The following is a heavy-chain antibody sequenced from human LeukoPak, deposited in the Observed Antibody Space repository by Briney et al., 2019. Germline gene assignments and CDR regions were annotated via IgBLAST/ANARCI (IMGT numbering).Heavy chain of an antibody. CDR3: VTYYYGSSAPKRNY. Sequence: SETLSLTRAVYGGSFSGYYWSWIRQPPGKGLEWIGEISHSGGTTYNPSLRSRVTISGDTSKKQFSLELSSVTAADTAVYYCVTYYYGSSAPKRNYWGQGILVTVSS. J-gene: IGHJ4*02. V-gene: IGHV4-34*01. CDR1: GGSFSGYY. CDR2: ISHSGGT. D-gene: IGHD3-22*01.